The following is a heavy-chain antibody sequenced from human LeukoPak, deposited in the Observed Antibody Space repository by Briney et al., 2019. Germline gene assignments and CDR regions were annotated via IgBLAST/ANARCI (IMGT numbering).Heavy chain of an antibody. CDR3: ASGEYYYDSSGYWGGLDY. CDR1: GGSISSYY. V-gene: IGHV4-59*01. CDR2: IYYSGST. Sequence: SETLSLTCTVSGGSISSYYWSWIRQPPGKGLEWIGYIYYSGSTNYNPSLKSRVTISVDTSKNRFSLKLSSVTAADTAVYYCASGEYYYDSSGYWGGLDYWGQGTLVTVSS. J-gene: IGHJ4*02. D-gene: IGHD3-22*01.